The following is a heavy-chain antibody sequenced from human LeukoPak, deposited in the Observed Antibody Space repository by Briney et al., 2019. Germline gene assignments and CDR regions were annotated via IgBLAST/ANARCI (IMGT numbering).Heavy chain of an antibody. D-gene: IGHD3-22*01. Sequence: GGSLRLSCAASGLRFSDYYVSWIRQAPGKGLQWVSYISSGGDIMHYADSVKGRFTSSRDNAKNSLYLQMNSLRAEDMALYYCAKDEYYDSSGSLDYWGQGTLVTVSS. J-gene: IGHJ4*02. CDR2: ISSGGDIM. CDR1: GLRFSDYY. V-gene: IGHV3-11*01. CDR3: AKDEYYDSSGSLDY.